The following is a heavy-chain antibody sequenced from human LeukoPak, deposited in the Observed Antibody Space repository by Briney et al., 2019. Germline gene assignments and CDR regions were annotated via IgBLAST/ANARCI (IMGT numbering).Heavy chain of an antibody. D-gene: IGHD6-6*01. CDR2: IRYDGSKN. Sequence: GGSLRLSCAASGFTFSSYGMHWVGQAPGKGGEGVAFIRYDGSKNFYADSAKGRLTISRYNSKNTLYLQMDSLRGEDTAVYYCAKDPDCFSSSSLYYFDYWGQGTLVTVSS. CDR1: GFTFSSYG. V-gene: IGHV3-30*02. CDR3: AKDPDCFSSSSLYYFDY. J-gene: IGHJ4*02.